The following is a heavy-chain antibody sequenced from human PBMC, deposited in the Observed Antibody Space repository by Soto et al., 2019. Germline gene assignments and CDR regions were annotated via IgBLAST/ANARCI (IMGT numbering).Heavy chain of an antibody. CDR1: GGTFSSYA. D-gene: IGHD2-21*02. Sequence: QVQLVQSGAEVKKPGSSVKVSCKASGGTFSSYAISWVRQAPGQGLEWMGGIIPIFGTANYAQKFQGRVTIPADQSTSTAYMELSSLRSEDTAVYYCAREEGYGGNYNPYYYYYGMDVWGQGTTVTVSS. CDR2: IIPIFGTA. J-gene: IGHJ6*02. CDR3: AREEGYGGNYNPYYYYYGMDV. V-gene: IGHV1-69*01.